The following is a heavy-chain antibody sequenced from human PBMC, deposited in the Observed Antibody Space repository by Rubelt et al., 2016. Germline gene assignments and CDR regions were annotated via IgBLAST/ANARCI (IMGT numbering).Heavy chain of an antibody. CDR2: IYWNDDK. CDR1: GFSLSTSGVG. V-gene: IGHV2-5*01. CDR3: AHFAPLRFLEWHNDAFDI. D-gene: IGHD3-3*01. J-gene: IGHJ3*02. Sequence: QITLKESGPTLVKPTQTLTLTCTFSGFSLSTSGVGVGWIRQPPGKALEWLALIYWNDDKRYSPSLKSRLTITKDTSKNQVVLTMTNMDPVDTATYYCAHFAPLRFLEWHNDAFDIWGQGTMVTVSS.